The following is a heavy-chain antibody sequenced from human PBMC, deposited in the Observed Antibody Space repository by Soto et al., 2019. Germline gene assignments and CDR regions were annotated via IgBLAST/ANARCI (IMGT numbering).Heavy chain of an antibody. CDR3: ARDLSRGYSYGSDY. Sequence: QVQLVESGGGVVKPGRSLRLSCAASGFTFSSYGMHWVRQAPGKGLEWVAVIWYDGSNKYYADSVKGRFTISRDNSKNKLYQQMHSLRAEDTAVYYCARDLSRGYSYGSDYWGQGTLVTVSS. V-gene: IGHV3-33*01. CDR1: GFTFSSYG. CDR2: IWYDGSNK. J-gene: IGHJ4*02. D-gene: IGHD5-18*01.